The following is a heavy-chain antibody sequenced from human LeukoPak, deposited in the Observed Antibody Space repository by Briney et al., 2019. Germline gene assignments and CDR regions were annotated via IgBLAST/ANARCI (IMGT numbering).Heavy chain of an antibody. J-gene: IGHJ4*02. V-gene: IGHV1-18*04. CDR2: ISAYNGNT. CDR3: ARDSGVDIVVVPAAMPAGY. D-gene: IGHD2-2*03. CDR1: AYTFTSYG. Sequence: GASVKVSCKASAYTFTSYGISWVGQAPGQGLEGMGWISAYNGNTNYAQELQGRVTMTTDTSTSTAYMELRSLRSDDTAVYYCARDSGVDIVVVPAAMPAGYWGQGTLVTVSS.